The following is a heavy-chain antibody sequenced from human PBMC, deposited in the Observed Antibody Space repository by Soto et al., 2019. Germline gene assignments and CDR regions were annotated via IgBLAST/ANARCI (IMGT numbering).Heavy chain of an antibody. CDR3: ARVGYGLDALPD. V-gene: IGHV4-30-4*01. CDR2: IYYSGST. CDR1: GAPIISCDYY. D-gene: IGHD4-17*01. Sequence: LSLTCTVSGAPIISCDYYWYWVRQAPVKGLEWVGYIYYSGSTYYNPSLKRRLDIYLDVSRNQFSLRLTSVTASDTAVYFCARVGYGLDALPDWGPGMLVTVSS. J-gene: IGHJ4*02.